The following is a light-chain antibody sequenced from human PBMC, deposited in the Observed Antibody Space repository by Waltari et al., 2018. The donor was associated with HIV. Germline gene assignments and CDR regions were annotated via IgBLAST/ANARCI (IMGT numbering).Light chain of an antibody. Sequence: QSVLTQPPSASGTPGQRVTISCSGSSSNIGSNTVNWYQQLPATAPKLLINSNNQRPSGVPDRFSGATSGTSASLAISGLQSEDEADYYCAAWDDSLNGHWVFGGGTKLTVL. CDR2: SNN. CDR3: AAWDDSLNGHWV. J-gene: IGLJ3*02. CDR1: SSNIGSNT. V-gene: IGLV1-44*01.